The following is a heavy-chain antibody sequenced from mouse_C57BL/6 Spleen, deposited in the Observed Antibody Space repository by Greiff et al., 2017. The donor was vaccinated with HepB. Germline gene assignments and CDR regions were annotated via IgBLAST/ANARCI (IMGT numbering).Heavy chain of an antibody. D-gene: IGHD1-1*01. CDR2: IYPGDGDT. V-gene: IGHV1-82*01. Sequence: VKLMESGPELVKPGASVKISCKASGYAFSSSWMNWVKQRPGKGLEWIGRIYPGDGDTNYNGKFKGKATLTADKSSSTAYMQLSSLTSEDSAVYFCAREGIYYGSSFDYWGQGTTRTVSS. CDR3: AREGIYYGSSFDY. CDR1: GYAFSSSW. J-gene: IGHJ2*01.